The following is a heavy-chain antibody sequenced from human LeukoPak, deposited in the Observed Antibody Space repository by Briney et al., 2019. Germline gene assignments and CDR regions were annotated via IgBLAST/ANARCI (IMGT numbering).Heavy chain of an antibody. Sequence: GASVKVSCKASGYIFTGYCMHWVRQAPGQGLEWMGIINPSGGTTSYAQKFQGRVTLTTDTSTTTAYMELRSLRSDDTAVYYCARDTSGGPYFDYWGQGTLVTVAS. CDR2: INPSGGTT. V-gene: IGHV1-46*01. D-gene: IGHD4-23*01. CDR1: GYIFTGYC. J-gene: IGHJ4*02. CDR3: ARDTSGGPYFDY.